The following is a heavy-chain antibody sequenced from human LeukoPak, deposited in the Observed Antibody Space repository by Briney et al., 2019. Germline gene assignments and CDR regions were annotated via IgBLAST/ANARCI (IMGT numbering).Heavy chain of an antibody. D-gene: IGHD6-19*01. V-gene: IGHV1-46*03. CDR1: GYTFTSYY. Sequence: GASVKVSCKASGYTFTSYYMHWVRQAPGQGLEWMGIINPSGGSTSYAQKFQGRVTMTRDTSTSTVYMELSSLRSEDTAVYYCAFSGWCGAPFDYWGQGTLVTVSS. CDR2: INPSGGST. J-gene: IGHJ4*02. CDR3: AFSGWCGAPFDY.